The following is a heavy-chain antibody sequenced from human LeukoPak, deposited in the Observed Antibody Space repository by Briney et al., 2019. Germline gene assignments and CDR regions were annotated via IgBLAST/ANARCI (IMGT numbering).Heavy chain of an antibody. CDR2: ISAYNGYT. V-gene: IGHV1-18*01. CDR3: AREGPRRAVAGMDY. CDR1: GYSFLNYG. J-gene: IGHJ4*02. D-gene: IGHD6-19*01. Sequence: ASVKVSCKTSGYSFLNYGIRWVRQVPGRGLEWMGWISAYNGYTDLAERLQGRATLATDTSTSTAYMELRSLRSDDTAVYYCAREGPRRAVAGMDYWGQGTLVTVSS.